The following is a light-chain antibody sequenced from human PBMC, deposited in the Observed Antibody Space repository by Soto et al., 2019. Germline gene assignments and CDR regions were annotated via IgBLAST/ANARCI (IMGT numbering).Light chain of an antibody. CDR3: QAYDKAPWT. CDR2: GAS. CDR1: RGIYTH. J-gene: IGKJ1*01. V-gene: IGKV1-27*01. Sequence: IQMPQSPSSLSASVGDRVTITCRASRGIYTHLAWYQQTPGNAPKLLIYGASTLQSGVPSRFSASGSGTAFFLNISGLQSAEVGADVWQAYDKAPWTFGTGTSV.